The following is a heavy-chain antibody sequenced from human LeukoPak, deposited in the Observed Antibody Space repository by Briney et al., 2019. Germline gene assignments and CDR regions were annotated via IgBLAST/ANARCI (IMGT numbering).Heavy chain of an antibody. CDR2: VYNSGST. J-gene: IGHJ5*02. CDR1: GGSINSGNYY. CDR3: ARGDSSGYYRWFDP. V-gene: IGHV4-30-4*01. Sequence: PSQTLSLTCTVSGGSINSGNYYWTWIRQPPGKGLEWIGYVYNSGSTYYNPSLKSRVTISINTSKNQFSLELSSVTAADTAVYYCARGDSSGYYRWFDPWGQGTLVTVSS. D-gene: IGHD3-22*01.